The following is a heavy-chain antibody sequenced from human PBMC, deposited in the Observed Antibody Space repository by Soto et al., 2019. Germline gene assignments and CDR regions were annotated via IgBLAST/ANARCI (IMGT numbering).Heavy chain of an antibody. V-gene: IGHV1-18*04. CDR2: ISAYNGNT. CDR1: GYTFISYG. CDR3: ARGSGYSSPPSYYYGMDV. D-gene: IGHD6-13*01. J-gene: IGHJ6*02. Sequence: ASVKVSCKASGYTFISYGISWVRQAPGQGLEWMGWISAYNGNTNYAQKLQGRVTMTTDTSTSTAYLELRSLRSDDTAVYYCARGSGYSSPPSYYYGMDVWGQGTTVTVSS.